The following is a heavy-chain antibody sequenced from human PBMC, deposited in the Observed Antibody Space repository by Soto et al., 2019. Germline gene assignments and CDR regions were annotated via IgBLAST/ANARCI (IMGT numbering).Heavy chain of an antibody. CDR1: GFTFSSFD. CDR3: ARGHPGITVGGVDF. J-gene: IGHJ4*02. V-gene: IGHV3-48*02. CDR2: ISTSSNTI. D-gene: IGHD6-19*01. Sequence: EVQLVESGGGFVQPGGSLRLSCAASGFTFSSFDMNWVRQAPGKGLEWISFISTSSNTIFIADSVKGRFTVSRDNAKKSQFLQMNSLRDEDTAVYYCARGHPGITVGGVDFWGQGALVTVSS.